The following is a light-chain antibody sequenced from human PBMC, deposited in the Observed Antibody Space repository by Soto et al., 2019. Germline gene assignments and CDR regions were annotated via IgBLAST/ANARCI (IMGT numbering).Light chain of an antibody. CDR3: QKYNSAPPT. V-gene: IGKV1-27*01. Sequence: DIQMTQSPSSQSASVGDRVTITGRVSQGISNYLAWYQQKPGKVPKLLIYAASTLQSGVPSRFSGSGSGTDFTLTISSLQPEDVATYYCQKYNSAPPTFGQGTKVEIK. J-gene: IGKJ1*01. CDR2: AAS. CDR1: QGISNY.